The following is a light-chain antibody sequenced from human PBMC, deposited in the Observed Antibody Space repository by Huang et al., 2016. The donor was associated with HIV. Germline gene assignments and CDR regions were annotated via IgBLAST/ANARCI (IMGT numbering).Light chain of an antibody. CDR2: LGS. J-gene: IGKJ2*01. Sequence: VMTQSPLSLPATPGAPAFISCNSSQSLLRSSGYTYLDWYLQKPGQSPQLLIYLGSNRASGVPDRFSGIGAGTDFTLRISRVEAEDVGVYYCMQGLQTPYTFGQGTNLEIK. V-gene: IGKV2-28*01. CDR3: MQGLQTPYT. CDR1: QSLLRSSGYTY.